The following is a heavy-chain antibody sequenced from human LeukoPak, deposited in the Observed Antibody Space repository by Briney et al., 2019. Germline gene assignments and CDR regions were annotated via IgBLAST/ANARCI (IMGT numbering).Heavy chain of an antibody. CDR3: AKHNLPHWGPGITMIVVVPGYDAFDI. Sequence: PGGSLRLSCAASGFTFSSYAMSWVRQAPGKGLEWVSAISGSGGSTYYADSVKGRFTISRDNSKNTLYLQMNSLRAEDTAVYYCAKHNLPHWGPGITMIVVVPGYDAFDIWGQGTMVTVSS. CDR2: ISGSGGST. J-gene: IGHJ3*02. D-gene: IGHD3-22*01. CDR1: GFTFSSYA. V-gene: IGHV3-23*01.